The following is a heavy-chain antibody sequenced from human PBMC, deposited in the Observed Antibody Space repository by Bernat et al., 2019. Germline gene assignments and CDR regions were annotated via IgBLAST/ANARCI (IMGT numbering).Heavy chain of an antibody. CDR1: GFTFSSYA. CDR2: ISSNGGST. J-gene: IGHJ4*02. V-gene: IGHV3-64D*06. D-gene: IGHD1-14*01. CDR3: VKRVGMAGPYYFDY. Sequence: EVQLVESGGGLVQPGGSLRLSCSASGFTFSSYAMHWVRQAPGKGLEYVSAISSNGGSTYYADSVKGRFTISRDNSKNTLYLQMSSLRAEDTAVHYCVKRVGMAGPYYFDYWGQGTLVTVSS.